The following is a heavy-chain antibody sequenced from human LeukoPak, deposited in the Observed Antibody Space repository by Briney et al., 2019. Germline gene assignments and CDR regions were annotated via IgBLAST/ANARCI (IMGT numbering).Heavy chain of an antibody. J-gene: IGHJ4*02. CDR3: AREGGFYRPLDY. CDR2: VHLDGWT. CDR1: GGSVTSTNW. D-gene: IGHD3-3*01. Sequence: SETLSLTCDVSGGSVTSTNWWTWVGQPPGKGMEWIGEVHLDGWTNYNPSLKSRLIMSVDLPENHISLKLTSVTAADTAVYYCAREGGFYRPLDYSGQGTLVTVSS. V-gene: IGHV4-4*02.